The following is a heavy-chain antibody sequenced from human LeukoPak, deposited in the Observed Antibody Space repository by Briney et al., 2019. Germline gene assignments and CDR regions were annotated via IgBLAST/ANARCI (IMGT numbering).Heavy chain of an antibody. Sequence: GGSLRLSCAASGFTFNKYGMSWLRQDPGKRLEWVSGISGSRGDTLYADSVKGRFTIFRDNSRNTLFLQMNNLRVDDTAVYYCAMDPNGDYIGATWFDPWGQGTLVTVSS. D-gene: IGHD4-17*01. CDR3: AMDPNGDYIGATWFDP. J-gene: IGHJ5*02. V-gene: IGHV3-23*01. CDR1: GFTFNKYG. CDR2: ISGSRGDT.